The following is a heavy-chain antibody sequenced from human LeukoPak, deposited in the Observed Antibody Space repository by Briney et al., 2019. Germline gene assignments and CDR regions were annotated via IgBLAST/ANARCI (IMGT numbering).Heavy chain of an antibody. CDR2: IGTAGDT. Sequence: GGSLRLSCAASGFTFSSYDMHWVRQATGKGLEWVSAIGTAGDTYYPGSVKGRFTISRENAENSLYLQMNSLRAGDTAVYYCARGFSYYYDSSGHDPFDYWGQGTLVTVS. D-gene: IGHD3-22*01. CDR1: GFTFSSYD. J-gene: IGHJ4*02. CDR3: ARGFSYYYDSSGHDPFDY. V-gene: IGHV3-13*04.